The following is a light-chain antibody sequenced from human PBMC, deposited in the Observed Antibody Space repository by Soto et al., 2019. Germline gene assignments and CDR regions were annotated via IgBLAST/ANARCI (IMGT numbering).Light chain of an antibody. CDR3: QQYGNSPPLT. CDR1: QSVSSNY. Sequence: EMVLTQSPGTLSLSPGERATLSCRASQSVSSNYLAWYQQKPRQAPRLLIYGASSRATDIPDRFSGSGSGTDFTLTISGLEPEDFAVDYCQQYGNSPPLTFGGGTEVEIK. V-gene: IGKV3-20*01. CDR2: GAS. J-gene: IGKJ4*01.